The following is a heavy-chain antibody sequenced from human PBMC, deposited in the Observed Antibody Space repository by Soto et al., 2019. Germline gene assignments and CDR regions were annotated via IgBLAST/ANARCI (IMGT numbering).Heavy chain of an antibody. J-gene: IGHJ6*02. CDR1: GGTFSSYA. CDR3: ARSQGSSTSLEIYYYYYYGMDV. D-gene: IGHD2-2*01. Sequence: ASVKVSCKASGGTFSSYAIGWVRQAPGQGLEWMGGIIPISDTTNYAQKFQGRVTITADESTSTAYMELSSLRSEDTAVYYCARSQGSSTSLEIYYYYYYGMDVWGQGTTVTVSS. V-gene: IGHV1-69*13. CDR2: IIPISDTT.